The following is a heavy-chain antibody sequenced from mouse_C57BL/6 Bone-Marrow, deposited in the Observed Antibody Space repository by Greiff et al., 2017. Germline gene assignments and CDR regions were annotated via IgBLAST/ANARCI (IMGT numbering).Heavy chain of an antibody. CDR3: ARGSYDYDVDY. D-gene: IGHD2-4*01. J-gene: IGHJ2*01. CDR2: IYPGSGST. CDR1: GYTFTSYW. Sequence: VQLQQPGAELVKPGASVKMSCKASGYTFTSYWITWVKQRPGQGLEWIGDIYPGSGSTNYNEKFKSKATLTVDTSSSTAYMQLSSPTSEDSAVYYCARGSYDYDVDYWGQGTTLTVSS. V-gene: IGHV1-55*01.